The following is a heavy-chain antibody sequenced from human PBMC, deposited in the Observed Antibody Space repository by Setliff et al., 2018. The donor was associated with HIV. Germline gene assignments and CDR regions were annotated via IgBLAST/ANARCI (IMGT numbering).Heavy chain of an antibody. J-gene: IGHJ4*02. V-gene: IGHV4-38-2*01. D-gene: IGHD3-10*01. CDR2: IYHSGST. CDR1: GYSISSGYY. CDR3: ARSNTVRGVIPFDY. Sequence: SETLSLTCAVSGYSISSGYYWGWIRQPPGKGLEWIGSIYHSGSTYYNPSLKSRVTISVDTSKNQFSLKLSSVTAADTAVYYCARSNTVRGVIPFDYWGQGTLVTVSS.